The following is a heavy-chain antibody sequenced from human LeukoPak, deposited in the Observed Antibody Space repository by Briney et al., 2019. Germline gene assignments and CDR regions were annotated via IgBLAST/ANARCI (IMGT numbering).Heavy chain of an antibody. CDR2: ISDSGTT. CDR1: GGSIRGYY. Sequence: SETLSLTCSVSGGSIRGYYLSWIRQPPGKGLAWIGYISDSGTTNYNRSLKSRVTISVDTSKNQFSLKLSSVTAADTAVYYCARYCSSTSCSGPYHFDCWGQGTLVTVSS. J-gene: IGHJ4*02. D-gene: IGHD2-2*01. CDR3: ARYCSSTSCSGPYHFDC. V-gene: IGHV4-59*01.